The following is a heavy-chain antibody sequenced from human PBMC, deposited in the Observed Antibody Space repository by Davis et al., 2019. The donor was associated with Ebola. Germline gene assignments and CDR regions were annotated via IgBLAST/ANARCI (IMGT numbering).Heavy chain of an antibody. CDR3: AGPALRVYDSDAFDI. Sequence: MPSDTLSPTCTLPGYPISSGSYWGWIRQPPGKGLAWLWSNYHSGSTYYNPSLKSRVTISVDTSKNQFSLKLSSVTAADTAVYYCAGPALRVYDSDAFDIWGQGTMVTVSS. V-gene: IGHV4-38-2*02. CDR2: NYHSGST. J-gene: IGHJ3*02. D-gene: IGHD5/OR15-5a*01. CDR1: GYPISSGSY.